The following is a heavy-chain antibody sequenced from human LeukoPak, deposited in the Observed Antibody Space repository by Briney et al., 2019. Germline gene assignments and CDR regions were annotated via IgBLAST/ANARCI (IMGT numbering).Heavy chain of an antibody. D-gene: IGHD1-26*01. J-gene: IGHJ5*02. Sequence: ASVKVTCKTSGYSFTDYYMHWVRQAPGQGLEWMGWINPNSGGTSTAQKFQGRITMTRDASITTVYMEVSWLTSDDTAIYYCARADRLDGSPYLIGPWGQGTLVTVSS. CDR1: GYSFTDYY. CDR2: INPNSGGT. V-gene: IGHV1-2*02. CDR3: ARADRLDGSPYLIGP.